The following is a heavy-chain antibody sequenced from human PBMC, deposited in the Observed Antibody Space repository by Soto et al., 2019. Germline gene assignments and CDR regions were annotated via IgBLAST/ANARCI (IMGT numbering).Heavy chain of an antibody. D-gene: IGHD5-12*01. V-gene: IGHV1-3*01. CDR1: GYTFIDYS. CDR3: ARKNIGASSPFDF. Sequence: ASVKVSCKASGYTFIDYSMHWVRQAPGQRLEWMGWVNADNGDTKSSQKFQGRVTITRDTSATTAYMELSSLRSEDTAVYYCARKNIGASSPFDFWGQGTPVTVSS. J-gene: IGHJ4*02. CDR2: VNADNGDT.